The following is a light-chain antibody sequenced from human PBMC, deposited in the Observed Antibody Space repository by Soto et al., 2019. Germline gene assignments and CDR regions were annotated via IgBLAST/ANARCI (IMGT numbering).Light chain of an antibody. CDR3: QQYGSSPKVT. V-gene: IGKV3-20*01. CDR2: GAS. J-gene: IGKJ3*01. CDR1: QSVSSSY. Sequence: EIVFTQSPGTLSLSPGERATLSCSASQSVSSSYLAWYQQKPGQAPRLLLYGASSRATGIPDRFSGSGSGTDFTLTISRLEPEDFAVYSCQQYGSSPKVTFGPGTKVDIK.